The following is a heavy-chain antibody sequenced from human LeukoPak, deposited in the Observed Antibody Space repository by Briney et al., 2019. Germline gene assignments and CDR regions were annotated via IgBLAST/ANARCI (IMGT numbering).Heavy chain of an antibody. CDR3: ARGHDGVVGWFAP. J-gene: IGHJ5*02. CDR1: GGSISNYY. D-gene: IGHD2-15*01. CDR2: ISYSGST. V-gene: IGHV4-59*01. Sequence: SETLSLTCTVSGGSISNYYWIWIRQPPGKGLEWIGHISYSGSTNYNPSLKSRVTISVDTSKNQFSLRVTSVTAADTAVYYCARGHDGVVGWFAPWGRGSLVTVSS.